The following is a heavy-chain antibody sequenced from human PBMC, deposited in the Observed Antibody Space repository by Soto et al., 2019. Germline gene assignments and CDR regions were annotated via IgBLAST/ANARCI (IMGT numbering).Heavy chain of an antibody. CDR2: ISTYSGNT. V-gene: IGHV1-18*04. J-gene: IGHJ4*02. CDR1: GYTFSSYS. Sequence: ASVKVSCKTSGYTFSSYSINWVRQAPGQGLEWMAWISTYSGNTHYAERVQGRVTVTLDKSARTAFMEMRGLTSDDTAVYFCARDNGYYDLWGQGTLVTVSS. CDR3: ARDNGYYDL.